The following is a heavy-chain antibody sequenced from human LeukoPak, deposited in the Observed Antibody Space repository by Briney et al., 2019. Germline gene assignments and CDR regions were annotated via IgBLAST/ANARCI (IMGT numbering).Heavy chain of an antibody. CDR2: IYHSGST. V-gene: IGHV4-38-2*01. CDR1: GYSISSGYY. CDR3: AGGGVDTAMLDY. J-gene: IGHJ4*02. D-gene: IGHD5-18*01. Sequence: SETLSLTCAVSGYSISSGYYWGWIRQPPGKGLEWIGSIYHSGSTYYNPSLKSRVTISVDTSKNQFSLKLSSVTAADTAVYYCAGGGVDTAMLDYWGQGTLVTVSS.